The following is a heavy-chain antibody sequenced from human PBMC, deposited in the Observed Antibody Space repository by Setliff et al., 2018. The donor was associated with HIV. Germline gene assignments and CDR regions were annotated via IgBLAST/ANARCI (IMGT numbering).Heavy chain of an antibody. CDR2: ISYDGSNK. V-gene: IGHV3-30*01. CDR1: GFTFSSYA. D-gene: IGHD3-10*01. CDR3: ARSVIGYYYYGMDV. J-gene: IGHJ6*02. Sequence: LSLSCAASGFTFSSYAMHWVRQAPGKGLEWVAVISYDGSNKYYADSVKGRFTISRDNSKNTLYLQMNGLRAEDTAVYYCARSVIGYYYYGMDVWGQGTTVTVSS.